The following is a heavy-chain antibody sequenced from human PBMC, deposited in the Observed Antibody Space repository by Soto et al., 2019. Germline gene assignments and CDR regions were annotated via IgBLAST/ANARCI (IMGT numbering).Heavy chain of an antibody. V-gene: IGHV1-3*01. D-gene: IGHD2-15*01. CDR3: ARDEVGYCSGGSCYTVSYYGMDV. CDR1: GYTFTSYA. J-gene: IGHJ6*02. Sequence: ASVKVSCKASGYTFTSYARHWVRQAPGQRLEWMGWINAGNGNTKYSQKFQGRVTITRDTSASTAYMELSSLRSEDTAVYYCARDEVGYCSGGSCYTVSYYGMDVWGQGTTVTVSS. CDR2: INAGNGNT.